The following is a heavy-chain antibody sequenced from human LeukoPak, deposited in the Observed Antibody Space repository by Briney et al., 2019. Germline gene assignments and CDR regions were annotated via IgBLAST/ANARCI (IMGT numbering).Heavy chain of an antibody. Sequence: GGSLKLSCAASGFTFSSYSMNWVRQAPGKGLEWISYISSNGTTIYYADSVKGRFTISRDNAKNSLYLQMNSLRAEDTAAYYCARGFWSTAGYWGQGILVTVSS. V-gene: IGHV3-48*01. J-gene: IGHJ4*02. CDR2: ISSNGTTI. D-gene: IGHD3-3*01. CDR1: GFTFSSYS. CDR3: ARGFWSTAGY.